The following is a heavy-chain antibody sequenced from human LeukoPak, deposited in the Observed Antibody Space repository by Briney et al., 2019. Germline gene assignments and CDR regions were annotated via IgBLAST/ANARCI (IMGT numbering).Heavy chain of an antibody. CDR2: ISGSGGST. CDR1: GGSISSYY. Sequence: ETLSLTCTVSGGSISSYYWSWIRQPPGKGLEWVSAISGSGGSTYYADSVKGRFTISRDNSKNTLYLQMNSLRAEDTAVYYCADSPYGSGITDYWGQGTLVTVSS. D-gene: IGHD3-10*01. CDR3: ADSPYGSGITDY. J-gene: IGHJ4*02. V-gene: IGHV3-23*01.